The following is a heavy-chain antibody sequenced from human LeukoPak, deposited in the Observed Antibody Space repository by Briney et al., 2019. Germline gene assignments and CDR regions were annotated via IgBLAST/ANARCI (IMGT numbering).Heavy chain of an antibody. J-gene: IGHJ2*01. V-gene: IGHV1-18*01. CDR2: ISAYNGNT. Sequence: GASVKVSCKASGYTFTSYGISWVRQAPGQGLEWMGWISAYNGNTNYAQKLQGRVTMTTDTSTSTAYMDLRSLRSDDTAVYYCARPRDTAIDWYFDLWGRGTMVTVSS. D-gene: IGHD5-18*01. CDR1: GYTFTSYG. CDR3: ARPRDTAIDWYFDL.